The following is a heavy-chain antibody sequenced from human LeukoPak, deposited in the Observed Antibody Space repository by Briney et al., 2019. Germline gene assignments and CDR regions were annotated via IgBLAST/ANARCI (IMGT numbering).Heavy chain of an antibody. CDR1: GDSISSGGYY. Sequence: PSETLSLTCTVSGDSISSGGYYWSWIRQHPGKGLEWIGYIYYSGSTYYNPSLKSRVTISVDTSKNQFSLKVSSVTAADTAVYYCARGQYSSGWYSVYWGQGILVTVSS. CDR3: ARGQYSSGWYSVY. CDR2: IYYSGST. D-gene: IGHD6-19*01. V-gene: IGHV4-31*03. J-gene: IGHJ4*02.